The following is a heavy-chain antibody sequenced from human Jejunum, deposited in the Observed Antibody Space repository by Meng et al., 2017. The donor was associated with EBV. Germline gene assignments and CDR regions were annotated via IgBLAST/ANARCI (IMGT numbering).Heavy chain of an antibody. Sequence: QVQLLQSGAEVKKPGASAKVSFKPSGYTLTGYYMQWVRQAPGQGLEWMGRISSNTGATNYAQKFQGRVTLTRDTSINTAYMELSRLTSDDTAVYYCAREIAAGSGWFFFDNWGQGTLVTVSS. J-gene: IGHJ4*02. CDR2: ISSNTGAT. CDR1: GYTLTGYY. V-gene: IGHV1-2*06. CDR3: AREIAAGSGWFFFDN. D-gene: IGHD6-19*01.